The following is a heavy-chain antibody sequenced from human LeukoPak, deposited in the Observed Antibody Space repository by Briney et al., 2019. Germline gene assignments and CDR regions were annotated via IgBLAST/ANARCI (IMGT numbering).Heavy chain of an antibody. Sequence: GGSLRLSCAASGFTFSNYAMAWVRQTPGKGLEWVSAVSASGGTRYYADSVRGRFTISRDNSKKTLFLQMNSLRAEDAAVYYCARPKPATGTLYYSGSSNYLLGWFDPWGQGTLVTISS. V-gene: IGHV3-23*01. J-gene: IGHJ5*02. D-gene: IGHD3-22*01. CDR1: GFTFSNYA. CDR3: ARPKPATGTLYYSGSSNYLLGWFDP. CDR2: VSASGGTR.